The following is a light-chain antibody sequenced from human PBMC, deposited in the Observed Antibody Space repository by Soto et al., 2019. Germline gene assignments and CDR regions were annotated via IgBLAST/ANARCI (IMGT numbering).Light chain of an antibody. J-gene: IGKJ5*01. Sequence: EIVLTPSPGTLSVSPGDRVTLSCRASQSVSSSYLAWYQQKPGQAPRLLIYGASSRATGIPDRFSGSGSGTEFTLTISSLQSEDFAVYYCQQYNNWPPITFGQGTRLEIK. CDR2: GAS. CDR1: QSVSSSY. V-gene: IGKV3D-15*01. CDR3: QQYNNWPPIT.